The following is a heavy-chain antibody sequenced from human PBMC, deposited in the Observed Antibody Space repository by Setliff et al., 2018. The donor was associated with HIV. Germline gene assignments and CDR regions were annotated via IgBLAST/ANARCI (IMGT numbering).Heavy chain of an antibody. CDR3: ARGLTRGGYYYYFYMDV. J-gene: IGHJ6*03. V-gene: IGHV4-39*02. Sequence: SETLSLTCTVSGGSISSSSYYWGWIRQPPGKGLEWIGSIYYSGSTYYNPSLKSRVTISKDTSKNHFSLKLTSVTAADTAVYYCARGLTRGGYYYYFYMDVWGKGTTVTVSS. CDR2: IYYSGST. D-gene: IGHD7-27*01. CDR1: GGSISSSSYY.